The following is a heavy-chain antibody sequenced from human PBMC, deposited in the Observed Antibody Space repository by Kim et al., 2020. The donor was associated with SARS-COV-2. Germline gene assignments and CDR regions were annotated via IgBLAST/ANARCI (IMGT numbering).Heavy chain of an antibody. V-gene: IGHV4-34*01. CDR3: ARSTRQWLEWGAYYYYKD. Sequence: SETLSLTCAVYGGSFSGYYWSWIRQPPGKGLEWIGEINNSGSTNYNTALKSRVTTSVDNTTNKFSLMLSTVTAADKAVDYCARSTRQWLEWGAYYYYKD. CDR2: INNSGST. J-gene: IGHJ6*03. CDR1: GGSFSGYY. D-gene: IGHD6-19*01.